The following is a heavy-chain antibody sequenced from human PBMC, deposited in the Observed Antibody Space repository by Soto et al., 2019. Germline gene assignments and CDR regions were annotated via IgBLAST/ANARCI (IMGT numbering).Heavy chain of an antibody. CDR3: AKKYHYGSGTYLYYFDY. CDR2: LSGGDDST. D-gene: IGHD3-10*01. J-gene: IGHJ4*02. V-gene: IGHV3-23*01. Sequence: EVQLLESGGGLVQPGGSLRLSCAASGFTFSHFAMSWVRQAPGKGLEWVSTLSGGDDSTYYADSVKDRFTISRDNSKNTLYLQLNSLRAEDTAVYYCAKKYHYGSGTYLYYFDYWGQGTLFTVSS. CDR1: GFTFSHFA.